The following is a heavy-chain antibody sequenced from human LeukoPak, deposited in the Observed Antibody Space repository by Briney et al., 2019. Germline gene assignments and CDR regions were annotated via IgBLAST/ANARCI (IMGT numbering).Heavy chain of an antibody. Sequence: PGGSLRLSCAASGLTFSTYGMHWVRQAPGKGLEGVAVIWYDGSNKYYADSVKGRFTISRDNSKNMLYLQMNTLRAEDTAVYYCARDPPINGSPLDCWGQGTLVTVSS. J-gene: IGHJ4*02. CDR1: GLTFSTYG. D-gene: IGHD1-26*01. CDR2: IWYDGSNK. CDR3: ARDPPINGSPLDC. V-gene: IGHV3-33*01.